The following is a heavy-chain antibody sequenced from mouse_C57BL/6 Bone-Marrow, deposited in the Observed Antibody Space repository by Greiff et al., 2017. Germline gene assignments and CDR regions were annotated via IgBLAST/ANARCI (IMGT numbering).Heavy chain of an antibody. Sequence: QVQLKQPGAELVKPGASVKLSCKASGYTFTSYWMHWVKQRPGRGLEWIGRFDPYSGGTKYNEQFKSKATLTVDKPSSTAYMQLSSLTSEDSAVYYCARPLGSPYYYAMDYWGQGTSVTVAS. D-gene: IGHD1-1*01. CDR1: GYTFTSYW. V-gene: IGHV1-72*01. CDR2: FDPYSGGT. J-gene: IGHJ4*01. CDR3: ARPLGSPYYYAMDY.